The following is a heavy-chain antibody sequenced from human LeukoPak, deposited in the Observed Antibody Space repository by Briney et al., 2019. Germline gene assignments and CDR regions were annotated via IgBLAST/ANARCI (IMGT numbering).Heavy chain of an antibody. CDR3: ATLYGDCNWYFDL. D-gene: IGHD4-17*01. V-gene: IGHV3-23*01. J-gene: IGHJ2*01. CDR1: QLTFNRYV. Sequence: GGSLRLSCTSSQLTFNRYVMAWVRQAPGKGLEWVSTISASGGTTYYADSVQGRFTISRDNSKNTLYLQMNSLRAEDTAVYYCATLYGDCNWYFDLWGRGTLVTVSS. CDR2: ISASGGTT.